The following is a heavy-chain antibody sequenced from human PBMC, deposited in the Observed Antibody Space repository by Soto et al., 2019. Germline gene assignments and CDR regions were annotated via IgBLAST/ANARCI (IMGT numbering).Heavy chain of an antibody. D-gene: IGHD3-22*01. Sequence: PGGSLRFSCAASGFSFSTYSMHWVRQAPGKGLEWVAVLSYDVRNKFYADSVKGRFIISRDNAKSTLYLQMSSLRTEDTAVYYCARERVAGYYNVIGYWGQGT. CDR2: LSYDVRNK. J-gene: IGHJ4*02. CDR3: ARERVAGYYNVIGY. CDR1: GFSFSTYS. V-gene: IGHV3-30*04.